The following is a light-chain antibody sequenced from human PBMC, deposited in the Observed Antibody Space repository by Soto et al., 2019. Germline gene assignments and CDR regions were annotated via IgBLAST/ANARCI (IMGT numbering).Light chain of an antibody. J-gene: IGLJ1*01. CDR1: SSDVGSYKF. V-gene: IGLV2-23*03. Sequence: QSVLTQPASVSGSPGQSITISCTGTSSDVGSYKFVSWYQQYPGKAPKLMIYEGSKRPSGVSDRFSGSKSGNTASLTIPGLQAEDEADYFCCSYAGGSNVFGAGTKVTVL. CDR3: CSYAGGSNV. CDR2: EGS.